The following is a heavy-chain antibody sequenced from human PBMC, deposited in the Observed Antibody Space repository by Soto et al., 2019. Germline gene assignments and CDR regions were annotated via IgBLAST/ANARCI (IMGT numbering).Heavy chain of an antibody. CDR1: GGSFSGYY. D-gene: IGHD1-26*01. CDR2: INHSGST. Sequence: SETLSLTCAVYGGSFSGYYRSWIRQPPGKGLEWIGEINHSGSTNYNPSLKSRVTISVDTSKNQFSLKLSSVTAADTAVYYCARKGDGSSSSWFGAPSGYYYYYYMDVWGKGTTVTVSS. J-gene: IGHJ6*03. V-gene: IGHV4-34*01. CDR3: ARKGDGSSSSWFGAPSGYYYYYYMDV.